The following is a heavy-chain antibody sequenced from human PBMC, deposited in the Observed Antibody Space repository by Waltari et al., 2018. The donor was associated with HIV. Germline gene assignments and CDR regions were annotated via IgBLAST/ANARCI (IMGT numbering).Heavy chain of an antibody. CDR2: FNSYNGDT. CDR3: ARFFPTATTTGWYLDL. CDR1: GYTFTNFG. Sequence: QAHLVQSGAELKKTAASAKLACKASGYTFTNFGITWVRQAPGQGLEWMGWFNSYNGDTKYAQKFQDRVTMTTDTSTSTAYMELRSLRSDDTAVYYCARFFPTATTTGWYLDLWGPGTLVTMSS. J-gene: IGHJ2*01. V-gene: IGHV1-18*01. D-gene: IGHD4-17*01.